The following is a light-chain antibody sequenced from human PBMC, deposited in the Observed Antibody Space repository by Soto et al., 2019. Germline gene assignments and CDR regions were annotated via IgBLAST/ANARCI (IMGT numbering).Light chain of an antibody. CDR2: GVI. J-gene: IGLJ3*02. Sequence: QSALTQTASVSGSPGQSITISCTGTSNDVGGYNYVSWYQQHPGKAPKLLIYGVIDRPSGVSNRFSGSKSGNAASLTISGLQAEDEGDYYCSSYTSSYTWVFGGGTKVTVL. V-gene: IGLV2-14*03. CDR1: SNDVGGYNY. CDR3: SSYTSSYTWV.